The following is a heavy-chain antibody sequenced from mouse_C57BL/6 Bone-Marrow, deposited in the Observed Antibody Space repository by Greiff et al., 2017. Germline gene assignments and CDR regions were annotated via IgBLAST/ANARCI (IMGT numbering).Heavy chain of an antibody. J-gene: IGHJ4*01. CDR2: IHPSDSDT. D-gene: IGHD1-1*01. CDR3: ARSPPYYYGSSYGQAMDY. Sequence: VQLQQPGAELVKPGASVKVSCKASGYTFTSYWMHWVKQRPGQGLEWIGRIHPSDSDTNYNQKFKGKATLTVDKSSSTAYMQLSSLTSEDSAVYYCARSPPYYYGSSYGQAMDYWGQGTSVTVSS. V-gene: IGHV1-74*01. CDR1: GYTFTSYW.